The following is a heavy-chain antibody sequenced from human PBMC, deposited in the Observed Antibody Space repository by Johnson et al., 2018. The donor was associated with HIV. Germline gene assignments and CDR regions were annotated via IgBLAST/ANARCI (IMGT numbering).Heavy chain of an antibody. V-gene: IGHV3-23*04. J-gene: IGHJ3*02. CDR1: GLTYSSYA. CDR2: ISNTGGRT. CDR3: AKALGELKRYDAFDI. Sequence: EVQLVESGGGLVQPGGSMRLSCAASGLTYSSYAMNWVRQAPGKGLEWVSAISNTGGRTYYADSARGRFTISRDNSKYSLFLQRNSLRAEDTAVYYCAKALGELKRYDAFDIWGHGTMVTVSS. D-gene: IGHD3-10*01.